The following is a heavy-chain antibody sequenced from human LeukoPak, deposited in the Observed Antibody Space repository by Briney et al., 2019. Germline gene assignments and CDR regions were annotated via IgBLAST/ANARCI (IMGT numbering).Heavy chain of an antibody. Sequence: SETLSLTCTVSGGSIGGYFWSWLRQPPGKGLEWVGWIFYNGNTNYNSSLKSRLTMSVDASKNQFYLKLNSVTAADTAIYYCARDRVVGDRTGNVDVWGQGTTVTVSS. CDR3: ARDRVVGDRTGNVDV. D-gene: IGHD3-3*01. CDR1: GGSIGGYF. V-gene: IGHV4-59*01. CDR2: IFYNGNT. J-gene: IGHJ6*02.